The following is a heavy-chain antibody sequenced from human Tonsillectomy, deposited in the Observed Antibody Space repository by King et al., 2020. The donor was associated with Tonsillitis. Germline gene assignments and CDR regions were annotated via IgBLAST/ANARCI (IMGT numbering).Heavy chain of an antibody. CDR3: AMSQDMATILDVFDY. CDR1: GFTFNGYS. D-gene: IGHD5-24*01. Sequence: DVQLVESGGGLVKPGGSLRLSCVVSGFTFNGYSMNWVRQAPGKGLEWVSSISTSGDYKHYADSVKGRFTISRDNAKNSLYLQMNSLRAEDTAVYYCAMSQDMATILDVFDYWGQGTLVTVSS. J-gene: IGHJ4*02. V-gene: IGHV3-21*06. CDR2: ISTSGDYK.